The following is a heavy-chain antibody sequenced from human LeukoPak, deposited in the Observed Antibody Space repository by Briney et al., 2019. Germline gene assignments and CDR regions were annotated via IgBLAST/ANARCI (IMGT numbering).Heavy chain of an antibody. D-gene: IGHD2-15*01. V-gene: IGHV3-23*01. CDR1: GFTFSSYA. J-gene: IGHJ4*02. CDR2: ISGSGGST. Sequence: GGSLRLSCAASGFTFSSYAMSWVRQAPGKGLEWVSAISGSGGSTYYGDSVKGRFTISRDNSKNTLYLQINSLRAEDTAVYYCAKGWTFDVVVVAATIDYWGQGTLVTVSS. CDR3: AKGWTFDVVVVAATIDY.